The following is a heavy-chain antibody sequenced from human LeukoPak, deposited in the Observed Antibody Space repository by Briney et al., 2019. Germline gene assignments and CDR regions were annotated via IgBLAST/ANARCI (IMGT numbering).Heavy chain of an antibody. J-gene: IGHJ3*02. CDR1: GFTFEEHG. D-gene: IGHD2-21*01. V-gene: IGHV3-21*01. CDR3: ATFHGDDAFDI. Sequence: GGSLRLSCAASGFTFEEHGMSWVRQAPGKGLEWVSSISSSSSYIYYADSVKGRFTISRDNAKNSLYLQMNSLRAEDTAVYYCATFHGDDAFDIWGQGTMVTVSS. CDR2: ISSSSSYI.